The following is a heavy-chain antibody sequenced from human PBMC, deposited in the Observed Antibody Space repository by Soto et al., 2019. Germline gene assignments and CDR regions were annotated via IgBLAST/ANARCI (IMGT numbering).Heavy chain of an antibody. J-gene: IGHJ2*01. CDR3: ARRFLLPSYVQYLDL. Sequence: QEQLVESGGGVVQPGRSLRLSCAASGFTLSNYGMHWVRQAPGKGLEWVAVIWYDGSKKYHADSVQGRFTISRDNSKNTIFLHMSNLRVEDTAVYYCARRFLLPSYVQYLDLWGRGTLVTVSS. D-gene: IGHD3-3*01. CDR1: GFTLSNYG. V-gene: IGHV3-33*01. CDR2: IWYDGSKK.